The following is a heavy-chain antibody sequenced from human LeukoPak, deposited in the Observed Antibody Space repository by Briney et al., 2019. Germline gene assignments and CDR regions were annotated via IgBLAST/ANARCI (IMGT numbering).Heavy chain of an antibody. CDR3: ARGWDRDCSSTSCYIAYN. CDR1: GFIFSDYV. J-gene: IGHJ4*02. D-gene: IGHD2-2*02. CDR2: VSYDGTYK. Sequence: GGSLRLSRAASGFIFSDYVMHWIRQAPGKGLEWVAVVSYDGTYKYYADSVKGRFTISRDNSKNTLYLQMNSLRAEDTAVYYCARGWDRDCSSTSCYIAYNWGQGTLVTVSS. V-gene: IGHV3-30-3*01.